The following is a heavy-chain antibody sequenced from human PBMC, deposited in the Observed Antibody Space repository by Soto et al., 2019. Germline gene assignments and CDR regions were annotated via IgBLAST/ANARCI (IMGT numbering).Heavy chain of an antibody. Sequence: EVQLLESGGALVQPGASLRLSCVGSGFKFSSSAMSWVRQAPGKGLEWVAAISGAATKTKYSDSVKGRFTITRANSKDTLYLRMSSLSANDTAVYYCAQGRGDARPTFSSFYGMDVWGQGTTVTVSS. V-gene: IGHV3-23*01. CDR1: GFKFSSSA. D-gene: IGHD3-10*01. CDR3: AQGRGDARPTFSSFYGMDV. CDR2: ISGAATKT. J-gene: IGHJ6*02.